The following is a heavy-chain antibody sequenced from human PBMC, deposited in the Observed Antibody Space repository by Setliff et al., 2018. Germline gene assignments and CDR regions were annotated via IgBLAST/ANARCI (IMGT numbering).Heavy chain of an antibody. CDR1: GGPFSDYY. V-gene: IGHV4-34*01. J-gene: IGHJ5*01. CDR2: INHSGST. CDR3: ARGRNVAARLLDS. Sequence: PSETLSLTCAAYGGPFSDYYWTWIRQPPGKGLEWIGEINHSGSTNYNPSLKSRVTMSVDTSKNQFSQKVSSVTAADSAMYYCARGRNVAARLLDSWSQGTRVTVSS. D-gene: IGHD6-6*01.